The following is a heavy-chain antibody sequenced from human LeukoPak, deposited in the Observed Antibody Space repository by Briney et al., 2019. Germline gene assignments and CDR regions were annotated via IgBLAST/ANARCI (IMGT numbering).Heavy chain of an antibody. V-gene: IGHV3-9*01. J-gene: IGHJ4*02. D-gene: IGHD6-19*01. Sequence: GRSLRLSCAASGFTFDDYAMHWVRQPPGKGLEWVSSTSWNSGVIGYADSVKGRFTISRDNAKNSLYLQMNSLRPEDTAFYYCAKDIWAVSATRGEFDYWGQGTLVTVSS. CDR2: TSWNSGVI. CDR3: AKDIWAVSATRGEFDY. CDR1: GFTFDDYA.